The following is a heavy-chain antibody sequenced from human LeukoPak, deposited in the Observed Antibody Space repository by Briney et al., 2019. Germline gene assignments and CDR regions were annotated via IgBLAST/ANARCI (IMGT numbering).Heavy chain of an antibody. J-gene: IGHJ4*02. V-gene: IGHV5-51*01. D-gene: IGHD6-19*01. Sequence: NRGESLKISCKTSGYSFTTYWIAWLRQLSGKGLEWMGIIYPGDSDTRYSPSFQGQVTISADKSINTAYLHWSSLKASDTAVYFCVVGPAIAVAGRLDFWGRGTLVTVSS. CDR1: GYSFTTYW. CDR3: VVGPAIAVAGRLDF. CDR2: IYPGDSDT.